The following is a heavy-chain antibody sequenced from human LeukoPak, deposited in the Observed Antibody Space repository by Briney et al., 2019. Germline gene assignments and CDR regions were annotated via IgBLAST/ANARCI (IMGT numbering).Heavy chain of an antibody. J-gene: IGHJ4*02. CDR2: TNSGGSST. CDR3: ARTLYSSSPLDY. V-gene: IGHV3-74*01. D-gene: IGHD6-6*01. CDR1: GFTFSTYW. Sequence: GGSLRLSCAASGFTFSTYWMHWVRQAPGKGLVWVSRTNSGGSSTSYADSVKGRFTISRDNAKNTLYLQMNSLRTEDTAVYYCARTLYSSSPLDYWGQGTLVTVSS.